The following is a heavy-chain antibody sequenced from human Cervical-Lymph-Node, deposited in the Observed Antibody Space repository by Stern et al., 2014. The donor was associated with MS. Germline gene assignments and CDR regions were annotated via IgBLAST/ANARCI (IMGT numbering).Heavy chain of an antibody. D-gene: IGHD2-8*01. CDR2: ISPNSGVT. Sequence: VQLVQSGPEVKKPGASVQVSCKTSGYTFTDYYIHWVRQAPGQGLEWVGRISPNSGVTDYAQQFQGRVTLTVDTSTTTSYMDLRSLRYDDTAVYYCGRRNCPNGICYIDYWGQGSLVTVSS. CDR1: GYTFTDYY. J-gene: IGHJ4*02. CDR3: GRRNCPNGICYIDY. V-gene: IGHV1-2*06.